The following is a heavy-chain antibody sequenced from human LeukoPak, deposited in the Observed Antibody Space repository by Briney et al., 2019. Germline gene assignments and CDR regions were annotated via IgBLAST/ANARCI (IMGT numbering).Heavy chain of an antibody. V-gene: IGHV3-7*03. D-gene: IGHD5-18*01. CDR3: ARDSRYSRGVGDFDY. J-gene: IGHJ4*02. CDR2: IREDGSEK. CDR1: GFIFNSHW. Sequence: GGSLRLSCAASGFIFNSHWMSWVRQATGKGLEWVANIREDGSEKYYVDSVKGRFTISRDNAKNSLFLQMNSLRADDTAVYYCARDSRYSRGVGDFDYWGQGALVIVSS.